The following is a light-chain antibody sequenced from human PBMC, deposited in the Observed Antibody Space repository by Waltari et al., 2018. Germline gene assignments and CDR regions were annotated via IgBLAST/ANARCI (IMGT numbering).Light chain of an antibody. J-gene: IGLJ3*02. V-gene: IGLV2-23*02. CDR2: EVN. Sequence: QSALTQPASVSGSPGQSITISCAGSSTNIGNYNLVSWYQQHPGKAPKLIISEVNKRPSGVSDRFSAYASGNTASLTNSGLQAEDEAEYYCCSYAGSQTLVFGGGTKLTVL. CDR1: STNIGNYNL. CDR3: CSYAGSQTLV.